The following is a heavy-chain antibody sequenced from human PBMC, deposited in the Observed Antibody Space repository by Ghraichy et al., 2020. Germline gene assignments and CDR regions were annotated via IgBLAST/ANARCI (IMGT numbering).Heavy chain of an antibody. V-gene: IGHV1-2*02. D-gene: IGHD2-2*01. Sequence: ASVKVSCKASGYTFTGYYMHWVRQAPGQGLEWMGWINPNSGGTNYAQKFQGRVTMTRDTSISTAYMELSRLRSDDTAVYYCARDGEVPAADPTYWYYYGMDVWGQGTTVTVSS. J-gene: IGHJ6*01. CDR2: INPNSGGT. CDR3: ARDGEVPAADPTYWYYYGMDV. CDR1: GYTFTGYY.